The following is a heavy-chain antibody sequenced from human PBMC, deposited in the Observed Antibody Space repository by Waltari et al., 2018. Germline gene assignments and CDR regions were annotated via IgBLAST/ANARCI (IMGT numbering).Heavy chain of an antibody. Sequence: EVQLVESGGVVVQPGGSLRLSCAVSGFTFDDFAMHWVRQAPGKGLEWVSMITLDGIRTFYGDSVKCRFTLPRDNSKNSLFLQMNSLRVEDTAFYYCAKDMSSRGWTGAIDYWGQGTLVTVSS. V-gene: IGHV3-43D*03. CDR3: AKDMSSRGWTGAIDY. CDR1: GFTFDDFA. CDR2: ITLDGIRT. J-gene: IGHJ4*02. D-gene: IGHD6-19*01.